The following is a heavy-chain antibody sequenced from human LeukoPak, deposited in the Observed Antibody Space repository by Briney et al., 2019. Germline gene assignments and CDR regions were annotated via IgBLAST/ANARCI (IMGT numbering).Heavy chain of an antibody. CDR1: GFTFTKYW. CDR2: ISGSGGST. Sequence: GGSLRLSCAASGFTFTKYWMTWVRQAPGKGLEWVSAISGSGGSTYYADSVKGRFTISRDNSKNTLYLQMNSLRAEDTAVYYCAKDAREYSSGWYGYWGQGTLVTVSS. D-gene: IGHD6-19*01. J-gene: IGHJ4*02. CDR3: AKDAREYSSGWYGY. V-gene: IGHV3-23*01.